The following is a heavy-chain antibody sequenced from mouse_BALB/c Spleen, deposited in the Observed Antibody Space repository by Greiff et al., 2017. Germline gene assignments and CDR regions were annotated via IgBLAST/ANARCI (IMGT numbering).Heavy chain of an antibody. Sequence: VHLVESGPGLVAPSQSLSITCTVSGFSLTSYGVHWVRQPPGKGLEWLGVIWAGGSTNYNSALMSRLSISKDNSKSQVFLKMNSLQTDDTAMYYCARGQDYAWFAYWGQGTLVTVSA. D-gene: IGHD1-1*01. CDR3: ARGQDYAWFAY. CDR1: GFSLTSYG. V-gene: IGHV2-9*02. J-gene: IGHJ3*01. CDR2: IWAGGST.